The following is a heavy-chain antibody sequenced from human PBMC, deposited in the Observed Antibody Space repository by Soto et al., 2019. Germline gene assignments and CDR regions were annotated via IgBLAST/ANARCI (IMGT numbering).Heavy chain of an antibody. D-gene: IGHD2-15*01. CDR2: INPSSGDT. CDR1: GYTFINFF. J-gene: IGHJ4*02. Sequence: GASVKVSCKASGYTFINFFIQWVRQAPGQGLEWMGWINPSSGDTQYVEKFQGRVTMTRDASISTAHMELRRLTTDDTAVYYCVRGWRWRDLDFWGQGTTVTVSS. CDR3: VRGWRWRDLDF. V-gene: IGHV1-2*02.